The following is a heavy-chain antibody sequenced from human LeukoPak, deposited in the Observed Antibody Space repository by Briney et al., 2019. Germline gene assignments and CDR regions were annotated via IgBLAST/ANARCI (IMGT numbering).Heavy chain of an antibody. D-gene: IGHD2-8*01. CDR1: DGSISSYY. CDR2: IYYSGST. J-gene: IGHJ4*02. V-gene: IGHV4-59*12. Sequence: PSETLSLTCTVSDGSISSYYWSWIRQPPGKGLEWIGYIYYSGSTNYNPSLKSRVTISVDTSKNQFSLKLSSVTAADTAVYYCARLGLWSMVQLFDYWGQGTLVTVSS. CDR3: ARLGLWSMVQLFDY.